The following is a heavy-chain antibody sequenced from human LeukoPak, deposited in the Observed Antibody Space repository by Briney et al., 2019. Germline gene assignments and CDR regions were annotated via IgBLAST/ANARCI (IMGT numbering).Heavy chain of an antibody. J-gene: IGHJ3*01. CDR3: ARLYTNNEDV. V-gene: IGHV5-51*01. D-gene: IGHD2-2*02. CDR2: IYPGDSDT. Sequence: GESLKISCKGSGYSFPNYWIGWVRQMPGKGLEWMGIIYPGDSDTRYSPSFRGQITISADKSISTAYLQWSSLKASDTAMYYCARLYTNNEDVWGQGTMVTVSS. CDR1: GYSFPNYW.